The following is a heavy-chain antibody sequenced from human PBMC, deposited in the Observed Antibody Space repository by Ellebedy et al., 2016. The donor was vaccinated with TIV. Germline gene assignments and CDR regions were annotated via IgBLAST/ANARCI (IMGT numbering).Heavy chain of an antibody. V-gene: IGHV1-3*01. J-gene: IGHJ4*02. CDR3: ARGGGPGIYTTDWFFDY. CDR1: GYIFSTYA. Sequence: AASVKVSCKASGYIFSTYAMNWVRQAPGQRLEWMGWINVGNGNTKYSQKFQGRVTITRDTSASTAYMDLSSLRSEDTALYYCARGGGPGIYTTDWFFDYWGQGTLVTVSS. CDR2: INVGNGNT. D-gene: IGHD3-9*01.